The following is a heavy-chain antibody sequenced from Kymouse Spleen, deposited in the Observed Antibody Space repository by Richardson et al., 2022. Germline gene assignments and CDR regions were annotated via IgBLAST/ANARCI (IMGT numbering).Heavy chain of an antibody. J-gene: IGHJ4*02. D-gene: IGHD1-7*01. CDR1: GGSFSGYY. Sequence: QVQLQQWGAGLLKPSETLSLTCAVYGGSFSGYYWSWIRQPPGKGLEWIGEINHSGSTNYNPSLKSRVTISVDTSKNQFSLKLSSVTAADTAVYYCARRPDITGTTIFDYWGQGTLVTVSS. CDR3: ARRPDITGTTIFDY. V-gene: IGHV4-34*01. CDR2: INHSGST.